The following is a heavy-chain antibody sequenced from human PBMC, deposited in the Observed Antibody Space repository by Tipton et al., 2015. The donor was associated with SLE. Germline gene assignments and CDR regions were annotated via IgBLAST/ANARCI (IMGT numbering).Heavy chain of an antibody. J-gene: IGHJ4*02. D-gene: IGHD4-17*01. CDR2: INWSGYST. CDR3: ARRSRGVTTPHYLDY. CDR1: GFTFDDYD. Sequence: SLRLSCAASGFTFDDYDMSWVRQAPGKGLEWVSSINWSGYSTDYADSVKGRFTMSRDNAKNSLYLQMNSLRAEDTALYYCARRSRGVTTPHYLDYWGQGTLVTVSS. V-gene: IGHV3-20*04.